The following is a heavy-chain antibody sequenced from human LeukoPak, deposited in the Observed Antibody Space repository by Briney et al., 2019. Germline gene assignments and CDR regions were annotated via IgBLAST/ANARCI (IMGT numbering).Heavy chain of an antibody. CDR3: ARDRGAGDYSTFFDY. CDR1: GGSISNYY. CDR2: IYSSGST. D-gene: IGHD4-11*01. Sequence: SETLPLTCIVSGGSISNYYWSWIRQPAGKGLEWIGRIYSSGSTNYNPSLKSRLTMSVDTSKNQFSLRLSSVTAADTAVYYCARDRGAGDYSTFFDYWGQGTLVTVSS. J-gene: IGHJ4*02. V-gene: IGHV4-4*07.